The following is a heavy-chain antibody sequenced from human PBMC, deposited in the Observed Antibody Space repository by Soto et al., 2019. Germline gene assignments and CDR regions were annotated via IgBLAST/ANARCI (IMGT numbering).Heavy chain of an antibody. CDR3: AREWELLRGFAY. Sequence: QVQLVESGGGVVQPGRSLRLSCAASGFTFSSYGMHWVRQAPGKGLEWVAVIWYDGSNKYYADSVKGRFTISRDNSKNTLYLQMNRLRAEDTAVYYCAREWELLRGFAYWGQGTLVTVSS. CDR1: GFTFSSYG. D-gene: IGHD1-26*01. CDR2: IWYDGSNK. J-gene: IGHJ4*02. V-gene: IGHV3-33*01.